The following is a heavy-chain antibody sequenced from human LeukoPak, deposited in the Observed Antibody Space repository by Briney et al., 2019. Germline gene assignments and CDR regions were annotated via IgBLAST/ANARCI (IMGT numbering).Heavy chain of an antibody. Sequence: RPSETLSPTCTVSGGSISSYYWSWIRQPPGKGLEWIGYISYSGSTNYNPSLKSRVTISVDTSKNQLSLKLSSVSAADTAVYYCASARTSSRSWFTFDYWGQGILVTVSS. CDR1: GGSISSYY. CDR2: ISYSGST. CDR3: ASARTSSRSWFTFDY. J-gene: IGHJ4*02. D-gene: IGHD6-13*01. V-gene: IGHV4-59*08.